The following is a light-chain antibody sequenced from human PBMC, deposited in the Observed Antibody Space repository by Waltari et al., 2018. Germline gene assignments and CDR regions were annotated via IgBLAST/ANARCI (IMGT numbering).Light chain of an antibody. V-gene: IGLV3-10*01. CDR2: EDS. J-gene: IGLJ2*01. CDR3: YSTDSSGNHGL. CDR1: ALPKKY. Sequence: SYELTQPPWVSVSPGQTARITCSGDALPKKYAYWFQQKPGQSPVLIIYEDSKRPSGIPERFSGSSSGTVATLTISGAQVEDEADYYCYSTDSSGNHGLFGGGTRLTVL.